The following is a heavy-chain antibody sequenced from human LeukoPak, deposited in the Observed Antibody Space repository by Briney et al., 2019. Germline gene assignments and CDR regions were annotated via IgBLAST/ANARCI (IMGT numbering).Heavy chain of an antibody. J-gene: IGHJ4*02. CDR3: ASGEDYDSSGYRYFDY. V-gene: IGHV3-7*01. D-gene: IGHD3-22*01. CDR1: GFTFNNYN. Sequence: GGSLRLSCATSGFTFNNYNMNWVRQAPGKGLEWVANIKQDGSEKYYVDSVKGRFTISRDNAKNSLYLQMNSLRAEDTAVYYCASGEDYDSSGYRYFDYWGQGTLVTVSS. CDR2: IKQDGSEK.